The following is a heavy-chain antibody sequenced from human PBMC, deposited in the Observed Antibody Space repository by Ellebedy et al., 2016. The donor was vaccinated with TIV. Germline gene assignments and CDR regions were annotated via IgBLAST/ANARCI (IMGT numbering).Heavy chain of an antibody. Sequence: GGSLRLSCTASGINFGDYALSRFRQAPGKGLEWVGFIRSKGYGEATQYAASVKGRFTVSRDDSKSIAYLQMNSLKTEDTAVYYCTRTSSSWYLAAFDIWGQGTMVTVSS. V-gene: IGHV3-49*03. CDR3: TRTSSSWYLAAFDI. J-gene: IGHJ3*02. D-gene: IGHD6-13*01. CDR2: IRSKGYGEAT. CDR1: GINFGDYA.